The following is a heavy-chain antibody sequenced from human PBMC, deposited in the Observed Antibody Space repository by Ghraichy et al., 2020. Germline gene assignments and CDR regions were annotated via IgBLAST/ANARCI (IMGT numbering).Heavy chain of an antibody. D-gene: IGHD2-2*01. CDR1: GFTVSSNY. V-gene: IGHV3-53*01. CDR2: VYVGDKT. J-gene: IGHJ5*02. Sequence: GESLNISCAASGFTVSSNYVTWVRQAPGKGLEWVSVVYVGDKTYYADSVRGRFTISRDTSKNTLYLQMDSLRAEDTAMYYCARATRGWFGPWGQGTLVTVSS. CDR3: ARATRGWFGP.